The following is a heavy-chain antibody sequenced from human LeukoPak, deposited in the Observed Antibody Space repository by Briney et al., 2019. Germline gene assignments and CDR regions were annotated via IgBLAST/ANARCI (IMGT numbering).Heavy chain of an antibody. D-gene: IGHD3-16*01. Sequence: SETLSLTCSVSGGSISSYYWTWIRQPPGKGLEWIGYIYYSGSTSYNPSLKSRVTMSLDTSKNQFSLRLNSVTAADTAVYYCARDQSAYPRIFDFWGHGTLVTVSS. CDR3: ARDQSAYPRIFDF. V-gene: IGHV4-59*01. J-gene: IGHJ4*01. CDR2: IYYSGST. CDR1: GGSISSYY.